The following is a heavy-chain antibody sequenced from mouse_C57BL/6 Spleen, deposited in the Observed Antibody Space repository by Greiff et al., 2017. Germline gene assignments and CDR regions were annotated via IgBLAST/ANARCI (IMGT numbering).Heavy chain of an antibody. J-gene: IGHJ3*01. Sequence: VQLKESGPGLVQPSQSLSITCTVSGFSLTSYGVHWVRQSPGKGLEWLGVIWSGGSTDYNAAFISRLSISKDNSKSQVFFKMNSLQADDTAIYYCAKLTYWGQGTLVTVSA. CDR3: AKLTY. D-gene: IGHD1-3*01. CDR2: IWSGGST. CDR1: GFSLTSYG. V-gene: IGHV2-2*01.